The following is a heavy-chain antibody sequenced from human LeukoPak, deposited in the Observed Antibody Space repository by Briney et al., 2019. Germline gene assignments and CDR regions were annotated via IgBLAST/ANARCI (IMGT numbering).Heavy chain of an antibody. Sequence: PGGSLRLSCAASGFTFSSHWMSWVRQAPGKGLEWVANVKSDGSGKYYVGSVKGRFTISRDNAKNSLFLHMYSLTAEDTAVYFCARDVWWKDRNSWSGYFDLWGQGTLVTVSS. CDR3: ARDVWWKDRNSWSGYFDL. V-gene: IGHV3-7*01. D-gene: IGHD6-13*01. CDR1: GFTFSSHW. CDR2: VKSDGSGK. J-gene: IGHJ4*02.